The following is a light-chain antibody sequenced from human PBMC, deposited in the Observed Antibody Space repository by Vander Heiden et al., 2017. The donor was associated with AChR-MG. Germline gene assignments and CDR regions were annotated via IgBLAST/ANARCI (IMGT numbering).Light chain of an antibody. Sequence: EIVLTQSPATLSVSPGERATLSCRASQSVGSNLAWYQQKPDQAPRLLIYGASTRAAGIPARFSGSGSGTEFTLTISSLQSEDFAVYYCQQYNNWPPITFGQGTRLEIK. CDR2: GAS. CDR3: QQYNNWPPIT. J-gene: IGKJ5*01. V-gene: IGKV3-15*01. CDR1: QSVGSN.